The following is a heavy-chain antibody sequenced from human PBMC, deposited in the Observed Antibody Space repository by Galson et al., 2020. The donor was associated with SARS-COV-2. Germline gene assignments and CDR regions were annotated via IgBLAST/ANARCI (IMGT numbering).Heavy chain of an antibody. V-gene: IGHV3-21*01. CDR2: MSSSGSQI. CDR3: ARALGTAVVYYWYFDL. D-gene: IGHD6-13*01. Sequence: GGSLRLSCAASGLTFSKYTMNWVRQAPGKGPEWLSSMSSSGSQIYYAASVRGRFTISRDNAGNPLYLQMNSLRPEDTAVYYCARALGTAVVYYWYFDLWGPGTLVTVSS. J-gene: IGHJ2*01. CDR1: GLTFSKYT.